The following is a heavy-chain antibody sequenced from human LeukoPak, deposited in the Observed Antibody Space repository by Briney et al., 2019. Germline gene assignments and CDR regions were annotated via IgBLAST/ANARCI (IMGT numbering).Heavy chain of an antibody. CDR3: ARLSHGGKSRNAFDI. J-gene: IGHJ3*02. Sequence: ASVKVSCKASGYTFTGYYMHWVRQAPGQGLEWMGRINPNSGGTNYAQKFQGRVTMTRGTSISTAYMELSRLRSDDTAVYYCARLSHGGKSRNAFDIWGQGTMVTVSS. CDR2: INPNSGGT. V-gene: IGHV1-2*06. D-gene: IGHD4-23*01. CDR1: GYTFTGYY.